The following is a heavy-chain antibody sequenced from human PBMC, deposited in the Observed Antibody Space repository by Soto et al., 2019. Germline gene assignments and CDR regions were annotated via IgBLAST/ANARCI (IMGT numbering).Heavy chain of an antibody. CDR1: GFTFSSYA. V-gene: IGHV3-23*01. Sequence: EVQLLESGGGLVQPGGSLRLSCAASGFTFSSYAMSWVRQAPGKGLEWVSAISGSGGSTYYADSVKGRFTISRDNSKNTLYLQLNSLRAEDTAVYYCANSPTYYYCSGSRLNYWYFDLWGRGTLVTVSS. D-gene: IGHD3-10*01. J-gene: IGHJ2*01. CDR2: ISGSGGST. CDR3: ANSPTYYYCSGSRLNYWYFDL.